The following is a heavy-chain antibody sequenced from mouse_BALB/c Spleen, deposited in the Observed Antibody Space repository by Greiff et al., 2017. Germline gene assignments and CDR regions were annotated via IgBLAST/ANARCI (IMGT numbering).Heavy chain of an antibody. V-gene: IGHV7-3*02. Sequence: EVKVEESGGGLVQPGGSLRLSCATSGFTFTDYYMSWVRQPPGKALEWLGFIRNKANGYTTEYSASVKGRFTISRDNSQSILYLQMNTLRAEDSATYYCARGYYYGSSPYYWGQGTTRTVSS. CDR1: GFTFTDYY. J-gene: IGHJ2*01. D-gene: IGHD1-1*01. CDR3: ARGYYYGSSPYY. CDR2: IRNKANGYTT.